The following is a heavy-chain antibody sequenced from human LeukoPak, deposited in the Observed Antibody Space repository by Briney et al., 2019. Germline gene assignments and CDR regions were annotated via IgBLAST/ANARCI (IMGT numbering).Heavy chain of an antibody. V-gene: IGHV3-23*01. CDR3: AKDRVGWQLVPYYFDY. D-gene: IGHD6-6*01. CDR2: ISGSGGST. J-gene: IGHJ4*02. Sequence: GGSLRLSCAASGFTFSSYAMSWVRQAPGKGLEWVSAISGSGGSTYYADSVKARFTISRDNSKNTLYLQMNSLRAEDTAVYYCAKDRVGWQLVPYYFDYWGQGTLVTVSS. CDR1: GFTFSSYA.